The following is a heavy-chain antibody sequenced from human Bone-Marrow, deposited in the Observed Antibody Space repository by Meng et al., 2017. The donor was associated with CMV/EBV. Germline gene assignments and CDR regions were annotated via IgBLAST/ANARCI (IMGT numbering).Heavy chain of an antibody. V-gene: IGHV4-61*01. CDR3: ARGYAISGSDYYGLDV. CDR1: GAPILSGNYY. J-gene: IGHJ6*02. D-gene: IGHD1-26*01. Sequence: SETLSLTCTVSGAPILSGNYYWSWIRQPPGKGLEWMGYVYFTGTSTYNPSLKSRVTISIDTSENQFSLKVSSVTASDTAVYYCARGYAISGSDYYGLDVWGQGTTVTVSS. CDR2: VYFTGTS.